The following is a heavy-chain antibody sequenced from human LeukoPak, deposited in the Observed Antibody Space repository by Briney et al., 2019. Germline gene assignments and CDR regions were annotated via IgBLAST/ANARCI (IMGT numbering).Heavy chain of an antibody. CDR2: IYSLGST. CDR1: GGSINGYY. D-gene: IGHD2-2*01. CDR3: ARHYCRSTSCFLDY. J-gene: IGHJ4*02. V-gene: IGHV4-4*07. Sequence: SETLSLRCSVSGGSINGYYWSWIRQSAGKGLEWIGRIYSLGSTIYSSSFKSRVTMSLDTSKKPFSLNLTSVTAADTAVYFCARHYCRSTSCFLDYWGQGTLVTVSS.